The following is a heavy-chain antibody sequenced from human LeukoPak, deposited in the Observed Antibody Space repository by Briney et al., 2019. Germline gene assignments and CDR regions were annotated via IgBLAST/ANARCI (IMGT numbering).Heavy chain of an antibody. V-gene: IGHV3-30*14. CDR2: ISNDGNKK. J-gene: IGHJ4*02. CDR3: ARRAGAYSHPYDY. Sequence: GGSLRLSCAASGFTFSSHAMHWVRQAPGKGLEYVAVISNDGNKKYYAESVKGRFTISRDNSKSTLYLQMNSLRAEDTAVYYCARRAGAYSHPYDYWGQGTLVTVSS. CDR1: GFTFSSHA. D-gene: IGHD4/OR15-4a*01.